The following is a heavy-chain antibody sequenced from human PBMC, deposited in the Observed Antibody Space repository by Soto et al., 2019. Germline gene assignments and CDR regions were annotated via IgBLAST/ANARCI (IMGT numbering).Heavy chain of an antibody. CDR3: ARGGARYDWPRARYRFDP. V-gene: IGHV1-18*04. Sequence: SVKVSCKASGYTFTSYGITWVRQAPVQGLEWMGWISAYNGNTNYSQKLQGRVTMTTDTSTSTAYMELRSLRSDDTAVYYCARGGARYDWPRARYRFDPWGQGTLVTVSS. J-gene: IGHJ5*02. D-gene: IGHD3-9*01. CDR2: ISAYNGNT. CDR1: GYTFTSYG.